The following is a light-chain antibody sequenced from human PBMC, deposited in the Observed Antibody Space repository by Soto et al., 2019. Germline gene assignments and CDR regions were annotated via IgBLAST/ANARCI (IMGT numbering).Light chain of an antibody. CDR3: SSYTSRSTVV. J-gene: IGLJ2*01. CDR1: SSDVGAYNY. CDR2: DVS. V-gene: IGLV2-14*01. Sequence: QSALTQPASVSGSPGQSITISCTGTSSDVGAYNYVFWYQQHPGKAPKLMIDDVSNRPSGVSNRFSGSKSGNTASLTISGLQAEDEADYYFSSYTSRSTVVFGGGTKLTVL.